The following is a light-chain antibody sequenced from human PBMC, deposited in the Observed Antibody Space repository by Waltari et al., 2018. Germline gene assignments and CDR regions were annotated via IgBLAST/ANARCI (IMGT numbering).Light chain of an antibody. CDR3: SSYVGSNSVI. J-gene: IGLJ2*01. V-gene: IGLV2-8*01. CDR1: SSDVGGYNY. Sequence: QSALTQPPSASGSPGQSVTIPCTGTSSDVGGYNYVSWYQQHPGNGPKLMIYEVSKRPSGVPDRFSGSKSGNTASLTVSGLQTEDEADYYCSSYVGSNSVIFGGGTRLTVL. CDR2: EVS.